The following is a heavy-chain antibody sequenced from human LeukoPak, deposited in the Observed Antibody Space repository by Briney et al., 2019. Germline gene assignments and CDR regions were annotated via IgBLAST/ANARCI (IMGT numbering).Heavy chain of an antibody. D-gene: IGHD1-26*01. Sequence: HGGSLEISWKGSGYHFTSYWIGWVRQIPGKGLEGMGIIFPGDADNRYSTSCQGQVNISAEKSNRTAFRQWSSLKASDTAMYYCARAYSGSYVYFDYWGQGPLVTVSS. CDR2: IFPGDADN. CDR1: GYHFTSYW. J-gene: IGHJ4*02. V-gene: IGHV5-51*01. CDR3: ARAYSGSYVYFDY.